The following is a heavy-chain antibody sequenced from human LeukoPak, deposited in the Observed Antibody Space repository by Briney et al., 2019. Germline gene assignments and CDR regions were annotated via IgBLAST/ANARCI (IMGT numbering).Heavy chain of an antibody. CDR2: IYYSGST. V-gene: IGHV4-59*01. Sequence: SETLSLTCTVSGGSIGSYYWSWIRQPPGKGLEWIGYIYYSGSTNYNPSLKSRVTISVDTSKNQFSLKLSSVTAADTAVYYCARVSGSYHWNYYYMDVWGRDHGHRLL. J-gene: IGHJ6*03. CDR1: GGSIGSYY. D-gene: IGHD1-26*01. CDR3: ARVSGSYHWNYYYMDV.